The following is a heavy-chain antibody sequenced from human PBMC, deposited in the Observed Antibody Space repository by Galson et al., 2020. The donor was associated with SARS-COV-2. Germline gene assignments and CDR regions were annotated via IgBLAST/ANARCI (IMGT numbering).Heavy chain of an antibody. CDR2: ISGDGITT. CDR1: GFIFSSYW. CDR3: AREMGAFDY. Sequence: GESLKISCAASGFIFSSYWLHWVRQAPGEGLVWVAGISGDGITTKYADSVKGRFTISRDNAQNTLHLQMNSLRAEDTAVYYCAREMGAFDYWGQGTLVTVSS. V-gene: IGHV3-74*03. D-gene: IGHD3-16*01. J-gene: IGHJ4*02.